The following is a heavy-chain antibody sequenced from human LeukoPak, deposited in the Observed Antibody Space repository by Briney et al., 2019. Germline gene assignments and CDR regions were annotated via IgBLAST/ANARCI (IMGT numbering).Heavy chain of an antibody. D-gene: IGHD3-3*01. CDR2: INSDGSST. J-gene: IGHJ6*02. CDR1: GFTFSSYW. V-gene: IGHV3-74*01. CDR3: ARGGLRYYDFWSGYRCMDV. Sequence: GGSLRLSCAASGFTFSSYWMHWVRQAPGKGLVWVSRINSDGSSTSYADSVKGRFTISRDNAKNTLYLQMNSLRAEDTAVYYCARGGLRYYDFWSGYRCMDVWGQGTTVTVSS.